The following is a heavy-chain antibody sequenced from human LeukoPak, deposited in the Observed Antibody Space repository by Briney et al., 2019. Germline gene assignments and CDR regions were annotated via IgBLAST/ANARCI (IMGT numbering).Heavy chain of an antibody. J-gene: IGHJ4*02. CDR1: GFTVSSNY. Sequence: GGSRRLSCAASGFTVSSNYMSWVRQAPGKGLEWISYISGSSTYTHYADSVKGRFTISRDNAKNSLYLQMNSLRAEDTAVYFCARDRAVGIPADGHEFDFWGQGNLVPVSS. V-gene: IGHV3-11*05. D-gene: IGHD6-13*01. CDR2: ISGSSTYT. CDR3: ARDRAVGIPADGHEFDF.